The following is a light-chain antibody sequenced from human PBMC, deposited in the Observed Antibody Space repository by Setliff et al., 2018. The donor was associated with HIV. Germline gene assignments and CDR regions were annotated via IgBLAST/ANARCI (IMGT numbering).Light chain of an antibody. CDR1: STDLTDYHF. J-gene: IGLJ1*01. CDR3: CSYAGVYGLRI. V-gene: IGLV2-14*03. CDR2: DTN. Sequence: QSVLTQPASVSGSPGQSITISCTGTSTDLTDYHFASWYQQLPAKTPKLIIYDTNNRPSGVSDRFSASKSAYTASLTISGLHAGDEADYYCCSYAGVYGLRIFGSGTKVTVL.